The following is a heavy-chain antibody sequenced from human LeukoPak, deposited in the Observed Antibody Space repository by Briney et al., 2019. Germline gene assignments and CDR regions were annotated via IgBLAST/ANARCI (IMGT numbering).Heavy chain of an antibody. CDR3: ATLGNNWGSSGWFDP. V-gene: IGHV4-39*01. Sequence: SETLSLTFTVSGGSISSSSYYWGWIRQPPGKGLEWIGSIYYSGSTYYNPSLKSRVTISVDTSKNQFSLKLSSVTAADTAVYYCATLGNNWGSSGWFDPWGQGTLVTVSS. CDR2: IYYSGST. CDR1: GGSISSSSYY. J-gene: IGHJ5*02. D-gene: IGHD7-27*01.